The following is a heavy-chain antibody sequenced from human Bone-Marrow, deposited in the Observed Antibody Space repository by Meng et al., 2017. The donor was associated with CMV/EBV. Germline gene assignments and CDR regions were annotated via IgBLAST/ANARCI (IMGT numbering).Heavy chain of an antibody. J-gene: IGHJ6*02. CDR3: ARLFASDYYSDYYYGMDV. D-gene: IGHD3-22*01. Sequence: SVKVSCKASGYTFTSYGISWVRQAPGQGLEWMGGIIPILGITNYAQRFQGRVTITADKSTNTAYMALSSLRSEDTAVYYCARLFASDYYSDYYYGMDVWGQGTTVTVSS. V-gene: IGHV1-69*10. CDR2: IIPILGIT. CDR1: GYTFTSYG.